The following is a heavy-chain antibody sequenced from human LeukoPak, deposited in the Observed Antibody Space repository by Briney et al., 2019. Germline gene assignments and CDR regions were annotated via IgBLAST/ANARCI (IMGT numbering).Heavy chain of an antibody. J-gene: IGHJ3*02. CDR3: ARGTGAFDI. D-gene: IGHD1-1*01. V-gene: IGHV3-74*01. CDR1: GFTFSSHW. CDR2: IKSDGSFT. Sequence: GGSLRLSCVASGFTFSSHWMHWVRQAPGKGLVWVSHIKSDGSFTNYADSVKGRFTISRDNAKNTLYLQMSSLRPEDTAVYYCARGTGAFDIWGQGTKVTVSS.